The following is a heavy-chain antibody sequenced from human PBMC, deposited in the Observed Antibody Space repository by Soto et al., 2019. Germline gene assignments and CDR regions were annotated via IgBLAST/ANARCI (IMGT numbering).Heavy chain of an antibody. CDR1: GGSISSGGYY. CDR3: ARAPDRGYSYGQLGY. V-gene: IGHV4-31*03. CDR2: IYYGGST. D-gene: IGHD5-18*01. Sequence: QVQLQESGPGLVKPSQTLSLTCTVSGGSISSGGYYWSWIRQHPGKGLEWIGYIYYGGSTYYNPSLKSRVTISVDTSKNQFSLKLSSVTAADTAVYYCARAPDRGYSYGQLGYWGQGTLVTVSS. J-gene: IGHJ4*02.